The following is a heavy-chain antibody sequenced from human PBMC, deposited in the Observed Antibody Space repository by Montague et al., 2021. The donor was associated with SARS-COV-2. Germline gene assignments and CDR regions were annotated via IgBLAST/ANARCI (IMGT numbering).Heavy chain of an antibody. V-gene: IGHV3-23*03. D-gene: IGHD6-19*01. J-gene: IGHJ4*02. CDR1: GFLFSNYA. CDR3: AKGWDPSGWIAIYDS. CDR2: IYGDGSKT. Sequence: SLSLSFSASGFLFSNYAMNWVRQTPGKGLEWVSVIYGDGSKTYYADSVKGRFTISRDNSKNTLYLQMNSLRTEDTALYYCAKGWDPSGWIAIYDSWGQGTLVPVSS.